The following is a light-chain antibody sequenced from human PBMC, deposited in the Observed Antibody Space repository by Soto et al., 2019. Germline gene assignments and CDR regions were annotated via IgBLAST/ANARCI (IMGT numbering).Light chain of an antibody. V-gene: IGLV2-14*03. CDR3: SSYTRSSSYV. CDR2: DVS. CDR1: SSDVGNYNY. J-gene: IGLJ1*01. Sequence: QSVLTQPDSVSGSPGQSITISCTGTSSDVGNYNYVSWYQHHPGKAPKLMVYDVSHRPSGVSNRFSGSKSGSTASLTISGLQAEDEADYYCSSYTRSSSYVFELGPRSTS.